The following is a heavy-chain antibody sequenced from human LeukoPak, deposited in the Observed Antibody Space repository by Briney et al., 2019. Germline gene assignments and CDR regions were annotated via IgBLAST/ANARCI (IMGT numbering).Heavy chain of an antibody. Sequence: PSETLSLTCTVSGDSISSCWSWVRQPPGKGLEWIGYICGGRNTNYNPSLKNRVTTSVDTSKNQLSLKLNSVTAADTAVYFCARGSGWYFYWGQGTLVTVSS. CDR2: ICGGRNT. J-gene: IGHJ4*02. V-gene: IGHV4-59*01. D-gene: IGHD6-19*01. CDR1: GDSISSC. CDR3: ARGSGWYFY.